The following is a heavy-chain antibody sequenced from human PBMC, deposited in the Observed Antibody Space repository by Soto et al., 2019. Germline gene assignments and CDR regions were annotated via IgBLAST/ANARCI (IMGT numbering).Heavy chain of an antibody. CDR2: ISGSGGST. J-gene: IGHJ3*02. CDR3: AKDRDLGITMIVVGPSAFDI. CDR1: GFTFSSYA. D-gene: IGHD3-22*01. Sequence: LTLSCAPSGFTFSSYAMWCVRQAPGKGLEWVSAISGSGGSTYYADSVKGRFTISRDNSKNTLYLQMNSLRAEDTAVYYCAKDRDLGITMIVVGPSAFDIWGQGTMVTVSS. V-gene: IGHV3-23*01.